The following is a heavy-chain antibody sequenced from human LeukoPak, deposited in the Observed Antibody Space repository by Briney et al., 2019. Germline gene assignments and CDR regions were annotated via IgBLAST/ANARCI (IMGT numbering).Heavy chain of an antibody. CDR2: ISSNGGNT. V-gene: IGHV3-64*01. CDR1: GFTFSTYA. D-gene: IGHD1-26*01. Sequence: GGSLRLSCVASGFTFSTYAMHWVRHAPGKGLEYVSAISSNGGNTYHAKSVKGRFTISRDNSKNTLYLQMGRLRAEDMAVYYCVRGGSYSFDYWGQGTLVTASS. J-gene: IGHJ4*02. CDR3: VRGGSYSFDY.